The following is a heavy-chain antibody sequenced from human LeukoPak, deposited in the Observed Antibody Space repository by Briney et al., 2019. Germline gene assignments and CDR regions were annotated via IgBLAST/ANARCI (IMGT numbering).Heavy chain of an antibody. Sequence: SETLSLTCTVSGYSISSGYYWGWIRQPPGKGLEWIGSIYHSGSTYYNPSLKSRVTISVDTSKNQFSLKLNSVTAADTAVYYCARDESHDYGDYWGQGTLVTVSS. V-gene: IGHV4-38-2*02. CDR3: ARDESHDYGDY. CDR2: IYHSGST. CDR1: GYSISSGYY. J-gene: IGHJ4*02.